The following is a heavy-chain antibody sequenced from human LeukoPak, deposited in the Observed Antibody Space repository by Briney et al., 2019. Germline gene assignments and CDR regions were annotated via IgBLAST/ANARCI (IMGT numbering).Heavy chain of an antibody. CDR2: IYHSGST. D-gene: IGHD3-3*01. V-gene: IGHV4-59*01. J-gene: IGHJ4*02. CDR1: VVSLSTFY. CDR3: ARESGDFWGGYSLDY. Sequence: KPSETLSLTCTVSVVSLSTFYWSWIRKPTGKGLEWIGYIYHSGSTNYNPSLKSRVAISVDTSKNQFCLKLSSVTAADTAVYYCARESGDFWGGYSLDYWGQGTLVTVSS.